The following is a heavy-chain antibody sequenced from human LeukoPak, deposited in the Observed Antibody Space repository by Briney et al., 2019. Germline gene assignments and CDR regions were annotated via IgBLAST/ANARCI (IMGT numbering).Heavy chain of an antibody. CDR1: GYXFTGSY. CDR3: ARGSATGDFPPNY. Sequence: ASVKVSCKASGYXFTGSYFHWVRQAPGQGLESMGWINPYSGGTNYAQQFQGRVTMTRDTSISTAYMDLTRLRSDDTAVYYCARGSATGDFPPNYWGQGTLVTVSS. V-gene: IGHV1-2*02. CDR2: INPYSGGT. J-gene: IGHJ4*02. D-gene: IGHD7-27*01.